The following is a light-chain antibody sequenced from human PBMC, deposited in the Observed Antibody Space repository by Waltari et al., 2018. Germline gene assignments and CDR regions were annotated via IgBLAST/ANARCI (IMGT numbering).Light chain of an antibody. CDR2: QDT. J-gene: IGLJ2*01. CDR3: QAWDTISAG. CDR1: QLGNKY. Sequence: SYELTQPPSVSVSPGQTASITCSGDQLGNKYVSWYQQKPGQSPVLIIYQDTKRPSGIPERLSGPNSGNTATLTISGTQVMDEGDYYCQAWDTISAGLGGGTKLTVL. V-gene: IGLV3-1*01.